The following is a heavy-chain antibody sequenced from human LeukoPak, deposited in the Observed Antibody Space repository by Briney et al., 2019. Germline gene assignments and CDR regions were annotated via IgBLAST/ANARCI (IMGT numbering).Heavy chain of an antibody. D-gene: IGHD3-10*01. CDR3: TKNAGRGRPSDL. J-gene: IGHJ5*02. V-gene: IGHV4-59*03. CDR2: IYYTGIS. CDR1: GASISASY. Sequence: PSETLSLTCTVSGASISASYWSWIRQSPGKGLEWIGYIYYTGISEYNPSLTSRVTISLDTTKNEVSLRLTSVTAADTAVYYCTKNAGRGRPSDLWGQGTLVTVSS.